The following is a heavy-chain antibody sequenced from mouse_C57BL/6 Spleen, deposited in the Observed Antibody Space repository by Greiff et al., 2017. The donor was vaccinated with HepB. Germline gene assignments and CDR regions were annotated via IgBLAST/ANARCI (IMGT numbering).Heavy chain of an antibody. J-gene: IGHJ1*03. D-gene: IGHD2-2*01. CDR3: ARGGYDYWYIEV. CDR1: GYAFSSSW. V-gene: IGHV1-82*01. CDR2: IYPGDGDT. Sequence: QVQLQQSGPELVKPGASVKISCKASGYAFSSSWMNWVKQRPGKGLEWIGRIYPGDGDTNYNGKFKGKATLTADKSSSTAYMQLSSLTSEDSAVYFCARGGYDYWYIEVWGTGTTVTASS.